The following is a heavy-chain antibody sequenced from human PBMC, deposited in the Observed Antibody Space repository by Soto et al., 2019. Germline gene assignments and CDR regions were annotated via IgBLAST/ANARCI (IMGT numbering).Heavy chain of an antibody. CDR1: GYTFTSYD. D-gene: IGHD6-13*01. J-gene: IGHJ6*03. CDR2: MNPNSGNT. CDR3: ARGPVWQPLYYYYYYYMDV. V-gene: IGHV1-8*01. Sequence: QVQLVQSGAEVKKPGASVKVSCKASGYTFTSYDINWVRQATGQGLEWMGWMNPNSGNTGYAQKFQGRVTMTRNTSISTAYMELSSLRSEDTAVYYCARGPVWQPLYYYYYYYMDVWGKGTTVTVSS.